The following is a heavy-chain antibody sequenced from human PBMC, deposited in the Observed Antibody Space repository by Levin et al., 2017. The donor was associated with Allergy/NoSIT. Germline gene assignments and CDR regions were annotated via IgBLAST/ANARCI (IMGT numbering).Heavy chain of an antibody. Sequence: SETLSLTCAVYGESLSAYYWSWIRQPPGKGLEWIGEVSHSGSSNYNPSLKSRVTISVDTSRNQFSLNLSSVTAADTAVYYWARLRLGRVGPGTHWYFDLWGRGTPVTVSS. CDR3: ARLRLGRVGPGTHWYFDL. V-gene: IGHV4-34*01. D-gene: IGHD6-13*01. CDR2: VSHSGSS. J-gene: IGHJ2*01. CDR1: GESLSAYY.